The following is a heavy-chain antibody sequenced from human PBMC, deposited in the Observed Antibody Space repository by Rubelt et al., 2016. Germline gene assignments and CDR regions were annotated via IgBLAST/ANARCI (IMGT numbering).Heavy chain of an antibody. D-gene: IGHD6-19*01. J-gene: IGHJ4*02. CDR1: GESFGYYY. V-gene: IGHV4-34*01. CDR2: INHIGGT. Sequence: QVQLQQWGAGLLKPSETLSLTCAVYGESFGYYYWSWIRQPPGKGLEWIGEINHIGGTNYNPSLKSRVTISVDTSKSQFSLKLTSVTAADMAVDYCARAPSGWYPFDFWGQGTLVTVSS. CDR3: ARAPSGWYPFDF.